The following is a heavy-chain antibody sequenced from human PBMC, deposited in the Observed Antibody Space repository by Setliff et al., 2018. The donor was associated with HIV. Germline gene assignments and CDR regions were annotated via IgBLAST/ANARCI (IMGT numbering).Heavy chain of an antibody. V-gene: IGHV1-3*04. D-gene: IGHD5-18*01. CDR3: ASGMRWDTAMGDAFDI. J-gene: IGHJ3*02. CDR2: INTDNANT. Sequence: GASVKVSCKASGYTFTTYTIHWVRQAPGQGLEWMGRINTDNANTEYSQKFQGRVAITRDTSASTAYMELSSLRSEDTAVYFCASGMRWDTAMGDAFDIWGQGTMVTVSS. CDR1: GYTFTTYT.